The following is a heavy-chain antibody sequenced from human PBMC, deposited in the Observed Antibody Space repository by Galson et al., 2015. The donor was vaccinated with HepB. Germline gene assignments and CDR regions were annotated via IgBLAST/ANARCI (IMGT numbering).Heavy chain of an antibody. CDR1: GFIFNNYA. Sequence: SLRLSCAASGFIFNNYAMAWVRQAPGEGLEWVSSFDPTGETTSYADSVKGRFTVSTDSSKSTLYLYMNSLRADDTAFYYCAKSPSFSIYHGMDFWGRGITVIVSS. J-gene: IGHJ6*02. CDR3: AKSPSFSIYHGMDF. V-gene: IGHV3-23*01. D-gene: IGHD2/OR15-2a*01. CDR2: FDPTGETT.